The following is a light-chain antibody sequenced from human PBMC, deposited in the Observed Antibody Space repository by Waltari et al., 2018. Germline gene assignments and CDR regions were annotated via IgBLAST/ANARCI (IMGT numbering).Light chain of an antibody. Sequence: YVLTQPPSVSVAPGNTATITCGGDDVGSYSVHWYQKKPSQAPVLVIFNDNDRPSGIPERCSGSNAGHTATLTISRVEAGDEADYYCQVWETTRGHQGVFGPGTKVTVL. J-gene: IGLJ1*01. V-gene: IGLV3-21*01. CDR2: NDN. CDR1: DVGSYS. CDR3: QVWETTRGHQGV.